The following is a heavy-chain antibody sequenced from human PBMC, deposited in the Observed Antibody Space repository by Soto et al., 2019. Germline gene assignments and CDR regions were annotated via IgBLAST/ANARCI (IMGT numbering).Heavy chain of an antibody. D-gene: IGHD3-3*01. Sequence: SETLSLTCAVSGYSISSGYYWGWIRQPPGKGLEWIGYIYYSGSTYYNPSLKSRVTISVDTSKNQFSLKLSSVTAADTAVYYCARAIRFLEWFGWFDPWGQGTLVTVSS. CDR2: IYYSGST. CDR1: GYSISSGYY. CDR3: ARAIRFLEWFGWFDP. V-gene: IGHV4-38-2*01. J-gene: IGHJ5*02.